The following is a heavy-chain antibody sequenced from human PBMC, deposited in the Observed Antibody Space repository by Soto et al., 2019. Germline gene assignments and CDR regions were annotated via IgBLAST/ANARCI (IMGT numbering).Heavy chain of an antibody. V-gene: IGHV1-69*01. J-gene: IGHJ5*02. CDR3: ARHADAGSFHNWFDP. CDR2: IIPIFGTA. CDR1: GGTFSTNA. D-gene: IGHD2-15*01. Sequence: QVKLVQSGAEVKKPGSSVKVSCKASGGTFSTNAIAWVRQAPGQGLEWMGGIIPIFGTANYAQKFQGRVTITADESTSTAYMEMSSLRSEDTAVYYCARHADAGSFHNWFDPWGQGTLVTVSS.